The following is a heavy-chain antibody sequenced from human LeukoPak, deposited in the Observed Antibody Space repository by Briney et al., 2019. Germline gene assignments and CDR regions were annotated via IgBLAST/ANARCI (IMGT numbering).Heavy chain of an antibody. V-gene: IGHV3-21*01. CDR3: ARDSGYSYGITIKYFQH. CDR2: ISSSSSYI. D-gene: IGHD5-18*01. Sequence: GGSLRLSCVTSGFTFRSSAMNWVRQAPGKGLEWVSSISSSSSYIYYADSVKGRFTISRDNAKNSLYLQMNSLRAEDTAVYYCARDSGYSYGITIKYFQHWGQGTLVTVSS. J-gene: IGHJ1*01. CDR1: GFTFRSSA.